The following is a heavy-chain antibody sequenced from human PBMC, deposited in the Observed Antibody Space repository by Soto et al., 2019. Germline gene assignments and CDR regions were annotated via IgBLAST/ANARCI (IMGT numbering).Heavy chain of an antibody. D-gene: IGHD3-3*01. V-gene: IGHV4-30-4*01. Sequence: SETLSLTCSVSGASVTSGDYYWNWSRQTPGTGLEWLGYMHDSGTTSYNPSLKSRVTISRDTSKNQFSLKLTSVSAADTAVYFCARGGLYDLWSGLFDWGQGIRVTVSS. CDR3: ARGGLYDLWSGLFD. CDR2: MHDSGTT. J-gene: IGHJ4*02. CDR1: GASVTSGDYY.